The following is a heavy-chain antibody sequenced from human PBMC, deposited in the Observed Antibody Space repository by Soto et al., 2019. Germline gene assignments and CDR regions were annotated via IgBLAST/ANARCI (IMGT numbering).Heavy chain of an antibody. CDR1: GYTFTSYY. V-gene: IGHV1-46*01. J-gene: IGHJ4*02. CDR2: INPSGGST. Sequence: ASVKVSCKASGYTFTSYYMHWVRQAPGQGLEWMGIINPSGGSTSYAQKFQGRVTMTRNTSTNTAYMELSSLRSEDTAIYYCARGESGGSASGGYWGLGTLVTVSS. CDR3: ARGESGGSASGGY. D-gene: IGHD2-8*02.